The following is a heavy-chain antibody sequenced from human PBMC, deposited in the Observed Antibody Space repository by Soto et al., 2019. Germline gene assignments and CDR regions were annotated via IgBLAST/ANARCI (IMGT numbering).Heavy chain of an antibody. Sequence: QVQLVQSGAEVKKPGSSVKVSCKASGGTFSSYAISWVRQAPGQGLEWMGGIIPIFGTANYAQKFQGRVTITADESTTTASMALSSLRSEDTGVYYCARRVPAAGYYYGMDVWGQGTTVTVSS. V-gene: IGHV1-69*12. CDR1: GGTFSSYA. CDR2: IIPIFGTA. J-gene: IGHJ6*02. D-gene: IGHD2-2*01. CDR3: ARRVPAAGYYYGMDV.